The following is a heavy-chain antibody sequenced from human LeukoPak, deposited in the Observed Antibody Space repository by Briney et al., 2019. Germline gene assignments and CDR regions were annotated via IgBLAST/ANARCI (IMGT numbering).Heavy chain of an antibody. V-gene: IGHV4-31*03. CDR1: GGSISSGGYY. CDR3: TRDFDYDDVWESE. Sequence: SETLSLTCTVSGGSISSGGYYWSWIRQHPGKGLEWIGYIHSSGSTYYNPSLGSRVSISVDTSENQFSLRVSSVTAADTAIYFCTRDFDYDDVWESEWGQGTLVTVSS. J-gene: IGHJ4*02. CDR2: IHSSGST. D-gene: IGHD3-3*01.